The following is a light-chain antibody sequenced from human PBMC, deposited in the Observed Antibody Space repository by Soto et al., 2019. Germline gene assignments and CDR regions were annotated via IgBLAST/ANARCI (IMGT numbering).Light chain of an antibody. CDR2: VAS. Sequence: DIRITQSPSSLSASVGDRVTITCRASQSISSYLSWYQQKPGKAPKLLINVASTLQSGVPSRFSGSGSGTDFTLTISGLQPEDFAIYYCQQCNSSPQTFGEGTKVDI. CDR3: QQCNSSPQT. V-gene: IGKV1-39*01. CDR1: QSISSY. J-gene: IGKJ1*01.